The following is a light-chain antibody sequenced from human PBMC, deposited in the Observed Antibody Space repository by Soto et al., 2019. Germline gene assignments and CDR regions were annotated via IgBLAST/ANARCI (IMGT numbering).Light chain of an antibody. CDR2: DAS. J-gene: IGKJ1*01. V-gene: IGKV3-20*01. CDR1: QRVGNNF. CDR3: HQYGTSPQT. Sequence: EIVLTQSPDTLSLSPGERATLSCRASQRVGNNFLAWYQQKPGQAPTLLIYDASSRASGLPDRFSGSGSETDFTLTVSRLELEDFAVYFCHQYGTSPQTFGQGTKVEI.